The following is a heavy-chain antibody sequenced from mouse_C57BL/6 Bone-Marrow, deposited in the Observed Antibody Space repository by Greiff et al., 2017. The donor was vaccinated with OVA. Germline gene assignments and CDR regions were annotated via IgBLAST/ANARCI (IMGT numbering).Heavy chain of an antibody. J-gene: IGHJ2*01. D-gene: IGHD2-3*01. Sequence: DVHLVESGGGLVKPGGSLKLSCAASGFTFSSYAMSWVRQTPEKRLEWVATISDGGSYTYYPDNVKGRFTISRDNAKNNLYLQMSHLKSEDTAMYYCARFDGYYWGQGTTLTVSS. CDR1: GFTFSSYA. CDR3: ARFDGYY. CDR2: ISDGGSYT. V-gene: IGHV5-4*01.